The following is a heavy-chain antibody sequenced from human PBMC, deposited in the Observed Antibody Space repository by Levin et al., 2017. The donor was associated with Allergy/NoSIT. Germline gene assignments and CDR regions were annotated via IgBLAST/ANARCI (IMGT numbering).Heavy chain of an antibody. Sequence: PSETLSLTCTVSGGSISSYYWSWIRQPPGKGLEWIGYIYYSGSTNYNPSLKSRVTISVDTSKNQFSLKLSSVTAADTAVYYCARGGHGSGSYYNPPSFDYWGQGTLVTVSS. D-gene: IGHD3-10*01. CDR3: ARGGHGSGSYYNPPSFDY. CDR2: IYYSGST. V-gene: IGHV4-59*01. CDR1: GGSISSYY. J-gene: IGHJ4*02.